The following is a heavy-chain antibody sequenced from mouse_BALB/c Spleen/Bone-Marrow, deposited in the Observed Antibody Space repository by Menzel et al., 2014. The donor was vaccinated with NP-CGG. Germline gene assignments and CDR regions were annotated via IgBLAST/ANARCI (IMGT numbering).Heavy chain of an antibody. CDR3: ARKSYYDYDGRPWFAY. CDR1: GFTFSSYA. Sequence: EVKLVESGGGLVKPGGSLKLSCAASGFTFSSYAMSWVRPTPEKRLEWVATISSGGSYTYYPDSVKGRFTISRDNAKNTLYLQMSSLRSEDTAMYYCARKSYYDYDGRPWFAYWGQGTLVTVSA. CDR2: ISSGGSYT. V-gene: IGHV5-9-3*01. J-gene: IGHJ3*01. D-gene: IGHD2-4*01.